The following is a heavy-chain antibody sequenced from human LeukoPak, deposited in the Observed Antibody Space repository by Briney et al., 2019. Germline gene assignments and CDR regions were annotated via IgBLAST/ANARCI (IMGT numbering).Heavy chain of an antibody. J-gene: IGHJ4*02. CDR1: GFIFNSYG. D-gene: IGHD3-10*01. Sequence: GGSLRLSCAASGFIFNSYGFHWFRQAPGKGLEGVAVFSYDGSNKYYGDSVKGRFTVSRDNSKNTLYLQMNSLRAEDTALYYCARMALDNSGIYYTHYFDYWGQGNLVTVSS. CDR3: ARMALDNSGIYYTHYFDY. V-gene: IGHV3-30*04. CDR2: FSYDGSNK.